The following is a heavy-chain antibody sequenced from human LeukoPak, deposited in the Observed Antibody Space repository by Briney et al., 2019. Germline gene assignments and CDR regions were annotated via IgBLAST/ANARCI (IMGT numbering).Heavy chain of an antibody. D-gene: IGHD5-12*01. CDR2: IYSGGST. Sequence: HPGGSLRLSCAASGFTVSSNYMSWVRQAPGKRLERVSVIYSGGSTYYADSVKGRFTISRDNSKNTLYLQMNSLRAEDTAVYYCARGVVATTIQLDWGQGTLVTVST. CDR3: ARGVVATTIQLD. CDR1: GFTVSSNY. J-gene: IGHJ4*02. V-gene: IGHV3-53*01.